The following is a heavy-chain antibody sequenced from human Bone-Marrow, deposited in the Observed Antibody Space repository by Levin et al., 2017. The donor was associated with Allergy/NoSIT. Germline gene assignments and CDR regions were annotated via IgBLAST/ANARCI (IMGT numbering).Heavy chain of an antibody. CDR3: ARDVGPPGITMVVVVISAFDI. CDR1: GFTFSSYW. J-gene: IGHJ3*02. V-gene: IGHV3-7*01. Sequence: GESLKISCAASGFTFSSYWMSWVRQAPGKGLEWVAQIKQDGSEKYYVDSVKGRFTISRDNAGDSLFLQMDSLRAEDTAVYYCARDVGPPGITMVVVVISAFDIWGQGTMVTVSS. D-gene: IGHD3-22*01. CDR2: IKQDGSEK.